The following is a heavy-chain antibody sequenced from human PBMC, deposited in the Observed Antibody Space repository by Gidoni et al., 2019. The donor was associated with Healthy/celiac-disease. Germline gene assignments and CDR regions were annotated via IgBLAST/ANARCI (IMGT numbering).Heavy chain of an antibody. D-gene: IGHD6-13*01. CDR1: GGSISSSSYY. V-gene: IGHV4-39*01. Sequence: QLQLQESGPGLVKPSETLSLTCTVPGGSISSSSYYWGWSRQPPGKGLEWIVRIYYSGSTYYNPSLKSRVTISVDTSKNQFSLKLSSVTAADTAVYYCARLLKNRQYSSSWYPYLGFVDYWGQGTLVTVSS. J-gene: IGHJ4*02. CDR3: ARLLKNRQYSSSWYPYLGFVDY. CDR2: IYYSGST.